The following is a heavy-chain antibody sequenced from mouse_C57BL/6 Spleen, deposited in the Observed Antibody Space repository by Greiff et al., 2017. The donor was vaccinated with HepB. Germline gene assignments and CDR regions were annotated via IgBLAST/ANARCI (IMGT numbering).Heavy chain of an antibody. J-gene: IGHJ4*01. CDR1: GFNIKDDY. V-gene: IGHV14-4*01. CDR3: TQTAQALYYAMDY. Sequence: EVQRVESGAELVRPGASVKLSCTASGFNIKDDYMHWVKQRPEQGLEWIGWIDPENGDTEYASKFQGKATITADTSSNTAYLQLSSLTSEDTAVYYCTQTAQALYYAMDYWGQGTSVTVSS. CDR2: IDPENGDT. D-gene: IGHD3-2*02.